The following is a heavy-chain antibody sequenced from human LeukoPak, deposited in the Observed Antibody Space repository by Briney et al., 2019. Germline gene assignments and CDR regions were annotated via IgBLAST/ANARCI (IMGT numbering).Heavy chain of an antibody. D-gene: IGHD6-13*01. Sequence: GGSLRLSCAASGFTFSSYAMSWVRQAPGKGLEWVSAISGSGGSTYYADSVKGRFTISRDNSKNTLYLQMNSLRAEDTAVYYCAKVGGSSWYVGFLGVSYWGQGTLVTVSS. CDR2: ISGSGGST. CDR3: AKVGGSSWYVGFLGVSY. J-gene: IGHJ4*02. CDR1: GFTFSSYA. V-gene: IGHV3-23*01.